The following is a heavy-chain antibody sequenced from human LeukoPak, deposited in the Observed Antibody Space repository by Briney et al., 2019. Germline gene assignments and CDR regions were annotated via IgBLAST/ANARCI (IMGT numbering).Heavy chain of an antibody. D-gene: IGHD5-12*01. Sequence: APVKVSCKASGYTFSNYGITWVRQAPGQGLEWMGWITTDNGNTNYAQNLQGRVTTTTDTSTSTAYMELRSLRSDDTAVYYCARGRGSTSRYWGQGTLVTVFS. CDR3: ARGRGSTSRY. CDR1: GYTFSNYG. J-gene: IGHJ4*02. V-gene: IGHV1-18*01. CDR2: ITTDNGNT.